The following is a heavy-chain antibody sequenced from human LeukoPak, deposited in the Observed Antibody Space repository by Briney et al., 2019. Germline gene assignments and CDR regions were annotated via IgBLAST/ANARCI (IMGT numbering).Heavy chain of an antibody. CDR2: IYPGDSDT. J-gene: IGHJ4*02. CDR3: ARLSAVPRGEFDY. D-gene: IGHD3-16*01. V-gene: IGHV5-51*01. Sequence: XXWXRXXXXXXXXXMGIIYPGDSDTRYSPSFQGQVTISADKSISTASLQWSSLKASDTAMYYCARLSAVPRGEFDYWGQGTLVTVSS.